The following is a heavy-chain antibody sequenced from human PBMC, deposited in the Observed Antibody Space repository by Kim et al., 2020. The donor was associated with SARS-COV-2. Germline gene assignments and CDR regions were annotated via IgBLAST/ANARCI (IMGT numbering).Heavy chain of an antibody. V-gene: IGHV3-11*04. J-gene: IGHJ6*02. CDR3: ARVIRLSVSLWFGVSGMDV. Sequence: GGSLRLSCAASGFTFSDYYMSWIRQAPGKGLEWVSYISSSGSTIYYADSVKGRFTISRDNAKNSLYLQMNGLRAEDTAVYYCARVIRLSVSLWFGVSGMDVWGQGTTVTVSS. CDR2: ISSSGSTI. D-gene: IGHD3-10*01. CDR1: GFTFSDYY.